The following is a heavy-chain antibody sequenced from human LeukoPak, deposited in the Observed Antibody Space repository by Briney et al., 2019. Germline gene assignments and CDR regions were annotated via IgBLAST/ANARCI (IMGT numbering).Heavy chain of an antibody. J-gene: IGHJ4*02. V-gene: IGHV3-33*01. D-gene: IGHD1-7*01. Sequence: GGSLRLSCAASGFTFSSYGMHWVRQAPGKGLEWVAVIWYDGSNKYYADSVKGRFTISRDNSENTLYLQMNSLRAEDTAVYYCARATYNWNSYYFDYWGQGTLVTVSS. CDR1: GFTFSSYG. CDR3: ARATYNWNSYYFDY. CDR2: IWYDGSNK.